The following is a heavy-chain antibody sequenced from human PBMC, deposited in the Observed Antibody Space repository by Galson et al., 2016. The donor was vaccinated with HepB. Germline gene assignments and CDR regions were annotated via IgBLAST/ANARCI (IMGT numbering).Heavy chain of an antibody. Sequence: SLRLSCAGSGFNFRTYGMHWIRHTPGKGLEWLTVISYGGVDKNYADSVKGRFTVSRDNSKNMLYLQMNSLRVEDTAVYYCARDMWGYEILTAHQRGAFDVWGQGTLVTVS. CDR3: ARDMWGYEILTAHQRGAFDV. CDR2: ISYGGVDK. CDR1: GFNFRTYG. D-gene: IGHD3-9*01. V-gene: IGHV3-33*01. J-gene: IGHJ3*01.